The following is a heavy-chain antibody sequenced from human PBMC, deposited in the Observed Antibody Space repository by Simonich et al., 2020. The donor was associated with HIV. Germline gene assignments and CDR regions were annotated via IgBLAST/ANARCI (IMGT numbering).Heavy chain of an antibody. CDR2: INHREPP. CDR3: ARVIFVTSAGFDY. J-gene: IGHJ4*02. CDR1: GGSFSGYY. Sequence: QVQLQQWGAGLLKPSETLSLTCAVYGGSFSGYYWSWIRQPPGKGLEWIGEINHREPPNYNPSLKSRVTISRDTSKNQFSLKLSSVTAADTAIYYCARVIFVTSAGFDYWGQGTLVTVSS. V-gene: IGHV4-34*01. D-gene: IGHD3-3*02.